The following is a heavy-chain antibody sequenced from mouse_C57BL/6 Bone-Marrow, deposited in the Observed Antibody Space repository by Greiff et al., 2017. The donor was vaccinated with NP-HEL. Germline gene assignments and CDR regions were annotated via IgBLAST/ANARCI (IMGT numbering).Heavy chain of an antibody. CDR3: TFYYFAY. V-gene: IGHV14-4*01. J-gene: IGHJ3*01. D-gene: IGHD1-1*01. CDR2: IDPENGDT. Sequence: EVQLQQSGAELVRPGASVKLSCTASGFNFKDDYMHWVKQRPEQGLEWIGWIDPENGDTEYASKFQGKATITADTSSNTAYLQLSSLTSEDTAVYYCTFYYFAYWGQGTLVTVSA. CDR1: GFNFKDDY.